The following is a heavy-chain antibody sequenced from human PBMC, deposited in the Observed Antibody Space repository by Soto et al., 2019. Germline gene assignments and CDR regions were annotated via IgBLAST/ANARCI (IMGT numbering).Heavy chain of an antibody. CDR2: IIPIFGTA. V-gene: IGHV1-69*01. D-gene: IGHD2-21*01. J-gene: IGHJ4*02. CDR3: ARGIIGGSEGYFDY. CDR1: GGTFSSYA. Sequence: KASGGTFSSYAISWVRQAPGQGLEWMGGIIPIFGTANYAQKFQGRVTITADESTSTAYMELSSLRSEDTAVYYCARGIIGGSEGYFDYWGQGTLVTSPQ.